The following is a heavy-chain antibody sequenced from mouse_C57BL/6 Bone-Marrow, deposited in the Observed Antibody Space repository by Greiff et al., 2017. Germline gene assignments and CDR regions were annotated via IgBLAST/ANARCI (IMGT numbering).Heavy chain of an antibody. D-gene: IGHD4-1*01. V-gene: IGHV1-26*01. J-gene: IGHJ2*01. Sequence: EVQLQQSGPELVKPGASVKISCKASGYTFTDYYMNWVKQSHGKSLEWIGDINPNNGGTSYNQKFKGKATLTVDKSSSTAYMELRSLTSEDSAVYYCARLGLYYFDDWGQGTTLTVSS. CDR2: INPNNGGT. CDR3: ARLGLYYFDD. CDR1: GYTFTDYY.